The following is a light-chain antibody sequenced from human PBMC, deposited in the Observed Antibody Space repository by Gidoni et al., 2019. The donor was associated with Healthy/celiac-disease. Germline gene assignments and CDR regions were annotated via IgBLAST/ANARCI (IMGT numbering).Light chain of an antibody. CDR3: QQYNSYSRT. CDR1: QSISSW. CDR2: DAS. V-gene: IGKV1-5*01. J-gene: IGKJ1*01. Sequence: DIQMTQSPSTLSASVGDRVTITCRASQSISSWLAWYQQKPGKAPKLLIYDASSLESGVPSRFSGSGSGTELTLTISSLQTDDFATYYCQQYNSYSRTFGQXTKVEIK.